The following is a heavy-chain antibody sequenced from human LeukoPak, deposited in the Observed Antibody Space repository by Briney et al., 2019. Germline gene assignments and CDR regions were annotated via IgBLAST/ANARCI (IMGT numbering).Heavy chain of an antibody. V-gene: IGHV3-48*03. CDR1: GFTFSSYE. D-gene: IGHD1-26*01. J-gene: IGHJ4*02. Sequence: GGSLRLSCAASGFTFSSYEMNWVRQAPGKGLEWVSYISSSGSTIYYADSVKGRFTISRDNAKNSLYLQMNSLRADDTAVYYCTRDLSATARAYDYWGQGTLVTVSS. CDR3: TRDLSATARAYDY. CDR2: ISSSGSTI.